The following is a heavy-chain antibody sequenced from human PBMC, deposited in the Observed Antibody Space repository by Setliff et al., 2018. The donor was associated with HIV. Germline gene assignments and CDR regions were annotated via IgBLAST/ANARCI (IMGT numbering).Heavy chain of an antibody. D-gene: IGHD2-15*01. CDR1: GYTFTTYG. J-gene: IGHJ4*02. CDR2: ISASYGNP. V-gene: IGHV1-18*01. CDR3: AGYREGYCSGDNCYSGNDY. Sequence: ASVKVSCKASGYTFTTYGISWVRQAPGQGLEWMGWISASYGNPGYPQKLQGRVTMTTDTSTNTVYMELRSLRSDDTAVYYCAGYREGYCSGDNCYSGNDYWGQGTLVTVSS.